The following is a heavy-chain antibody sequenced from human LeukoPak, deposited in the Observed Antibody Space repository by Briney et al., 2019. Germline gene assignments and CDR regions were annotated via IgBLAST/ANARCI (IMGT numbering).Heavy chain of an antibody. V-gene: IGHV1-2*02. CDR1: GYTFTGYC. J-gene: IGHJ4*02. CDR2: INPNSGVT. Sequence: ASVTVSCKASGYTFTGYCIHWVRQAPGQGLEWMGWINPNSGVTNYAQKFQGRVTMTRDTSISTAYMELSRLRSDDTAVYYCARVGEYGSGSYLVYWGQGPLVTVSS. CDR3: ARVGEYGSGSYLVY. D-gene: IGHD3-10*01.